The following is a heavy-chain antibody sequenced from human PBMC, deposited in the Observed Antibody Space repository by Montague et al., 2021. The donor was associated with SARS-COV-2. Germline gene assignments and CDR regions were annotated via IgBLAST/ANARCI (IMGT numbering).Heavy chain of an antibody. CDR1: GGSISSSSYY. Sequence: SETLSLTCTVSGGSISSSSYYWGWIRQPPGKGLEWIGSIYFTGSTYYNPSLKSRVTISVDTSKNQFSLKLTSVTAADTAVYYCARDIRMAMLVLVTRYGLDDWGQGTTVTVS. D-gene: IGHD3-22*01. V-gene: IGHV4-39*07. J-gene: IGHJ6*02. CDR3: ARDIRMAMLVLVTRYGLDD. CDR2: IYFTGST.